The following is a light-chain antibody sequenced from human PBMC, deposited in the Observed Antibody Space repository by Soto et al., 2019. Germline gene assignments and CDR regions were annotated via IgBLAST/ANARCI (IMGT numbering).Light chain of an antibody. CDR1: QTISSW. CDR2: KAS. J-gene: IGKJ1*01. V-gene: IGKV1-5*03. CDR3: QHYNSYSEA. Sequence: DIQMTQSPSPLSGSVGDRVTITCRASQTISSWLAWYQQKPGKAPKLLIYKASTLKSGVPSRFSGSGSGTEFTLTISSLQPDDFATYYCQHYNSYSEAFGRRTKVELK.